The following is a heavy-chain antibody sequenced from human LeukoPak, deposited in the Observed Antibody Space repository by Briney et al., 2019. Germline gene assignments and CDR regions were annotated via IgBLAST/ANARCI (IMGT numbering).Heavy chain of an antibody. D-gene: IGHD2-2*02. V-gene: IGHV5-51*01. J-gene: IGHJ4*02. CDR1: GYSFTSYW. Sequence: GESLKISCKGSGYSFTSYWNGWVRQMPGKGLEWMGIIYPGDSDTRYSPSFQGQVTISADKSISTAYLQWSSLKASDTAMYYCARLLVVPAAIQSYYFDYWGQGTLVTVSS. CDR2: IYPGDSDT. CDR3: ARLLVVPAAIQSYYFDY.